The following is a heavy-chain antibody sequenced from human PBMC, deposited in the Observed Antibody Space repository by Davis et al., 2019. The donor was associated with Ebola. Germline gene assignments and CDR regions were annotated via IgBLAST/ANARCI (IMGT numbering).Heavy chain of an antibody. CDR2: ISSSSSYI. CDR3: ARDRWGITGTTGKWYFDL. CDR1: GFTFSSYS. V-gene: IGHV3-21*01. J-gene: IGHJ2*01. D-gene: IGHD1-14*01. Sequence: PGGSLRLSCAASGFTFSSYSMNWVRQAPGKGLEWVSSISSSSSYIYYADSVKGRFTISRDNAKNSLYLQMNSLRAEDTAVYYCARDRWGITGTTGKWYFDLWGRGTLVTVSS.